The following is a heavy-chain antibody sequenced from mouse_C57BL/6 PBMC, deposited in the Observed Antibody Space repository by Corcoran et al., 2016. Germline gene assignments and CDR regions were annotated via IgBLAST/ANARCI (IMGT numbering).Heavy chain of an antibody. CDR2: INTYSGVP. Sequence: QIQLVQSGPELKKPGETVKISCKASGYTFTTYGMSWVKQAPGKGLKWMGWINTYSGVPTYADDFKGRFAFSLETSASTAYLQINNLKNEDTATYFCARRMITTVVGRDWYFDVWGTGTTVTVSS. CDR3: ARRMITTVVGRDWYFDV. V-gene: IGHV9-3*01. J-gene: IGHJ1*03. CDR1: GYTFTTYG. D-gene: IGHD1-1*01.